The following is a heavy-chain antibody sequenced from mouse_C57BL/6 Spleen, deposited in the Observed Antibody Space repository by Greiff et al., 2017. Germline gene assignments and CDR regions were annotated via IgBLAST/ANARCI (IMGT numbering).Heavy chain of an antibody. CDR1: GYTFTDYA. Sequence: QVQLQQSGAELVRPGASVTLSCKASGYTFTDYAMHWVKQTPVHGLEWIGAIYPETGGTAYNQKFKGKAILTADKSSSTAYMELRSLTSEDSAVYYCTSHVQFACWGQGTLVTASA. CDR2: IYPETGGT. CDR3: TSHVQFAC. V-gene: IGHV1-15*01. J-gene: IGHJ3*01.